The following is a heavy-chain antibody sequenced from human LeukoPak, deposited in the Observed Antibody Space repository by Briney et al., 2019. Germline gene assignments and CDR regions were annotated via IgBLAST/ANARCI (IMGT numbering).Heavy chain of an antibody. CDR1: GFTFSDYY. V-gene: IGHV3-11*04. CDR2: ISSSGSTI. D-gene: IGHD2-2*01. Sequence: GGSLRLSCAASGFTFSDYYMSWIRQAPGKGLEWVSYISSSGSTIYYADSVKGRFTISRDNAKNSLYLQMNSLRAEDTAVYYCTREGVVPTAQNDYYYYYGMDVWGRGTMVTVSS. J-gene: IGHJ6*02. CDR3: TREGVVPTAQNDYYYYYGMDV.